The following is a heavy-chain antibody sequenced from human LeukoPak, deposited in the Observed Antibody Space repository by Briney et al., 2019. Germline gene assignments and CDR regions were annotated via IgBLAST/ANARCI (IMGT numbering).Heavy chain of an antibody. D-gene: IGHD1-26*01. CDR1: GYSFTNYW. CDR3: ARPNYGRSYDYWYFDL. J-gene: IGHJ2*01. CDR2: IYPDDSET. Sequence: GESLKISCKGSGYSFTNYWIGWVRQMPGKGLEWMGIIYPDDSETRYSPSFQGQVTISADKSISTAYLQWNSLKASDTAMYYCARPNYGRSYDYWYFDLWGRGTLVTVSS. V-gene: IGHV5-51*01.